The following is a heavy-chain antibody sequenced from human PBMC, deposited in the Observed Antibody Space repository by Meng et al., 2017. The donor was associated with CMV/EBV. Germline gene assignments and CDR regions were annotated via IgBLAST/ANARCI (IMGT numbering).Heavy chain of an antibody. V-gene: IGHV4-59*01. Sequence: GSLRLSCTVSGGSISSYYWSWIRQPPGKGLEWIGYIYYSGDTEYNPSLKSRVTMSLDTSKNQFSLKLNSMTAADTARYYCARGYSASSGKSDAFDIWGQGTMVTVSS. CDR3: ARGYSASSGKSDAFDI. D-gene: IGHD5-12*01. J-gene: IGHJ3*02. CDR2: IYYSGDT. CDR1: GGSISSYY.